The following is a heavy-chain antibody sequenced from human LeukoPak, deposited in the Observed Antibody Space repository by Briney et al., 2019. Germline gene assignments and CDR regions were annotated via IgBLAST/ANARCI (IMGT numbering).Heavy chain of an antibody. CDR3: VKGQGGYYYGMDV. Sequence: GRSLRLSCAASGFAFSSYGMHWVRQAPGKGPEWVAVISYDGSNKYYGDSVKGRFTISRDNSKNTVYLQMNSLREEDTAVYYCVKGQGGYYYGMDVWGRGTTVTVSS. CDR2: ISYDGSNK. J-gene: IGHJ6*02. CDR1: GFAFSSYG. V-gene: IGHV3-30*18.